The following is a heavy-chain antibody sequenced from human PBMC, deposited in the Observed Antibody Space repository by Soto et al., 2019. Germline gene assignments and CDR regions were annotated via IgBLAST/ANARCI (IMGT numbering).Heavy chain of an antibody. CDR1: GNSISFHGDY. Sequence: SLEPLCLTCTVSGNSISFHGDYLTWIRQPPGKGLEWIGSSYYSGTTYFNPSLKSRASISVDTSKNEFSLSLSSVTAADTAIYYCTRRYNWNDNYYDPLGPGVLVTVSS. CDR2: SYYSGTT. D-gene: IGHD1-20*01. V-gene: IGHV4-39*01. CDR3: TRRYNWNDNYYDP. J-gene: IGHJ5*02.